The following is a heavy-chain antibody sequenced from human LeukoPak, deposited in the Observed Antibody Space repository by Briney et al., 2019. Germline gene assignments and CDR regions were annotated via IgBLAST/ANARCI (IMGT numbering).Heavy chain of an antibody. Sequence: GGSLRLSCAASGFTFSSYWMSWVRQAPGKGLEWVAHIKQDGSEKYYVDSVKGRFTISRDNAKNSLYLQMNSLRAEDTAVYYCARGGLYCSGGSCLNWFDPWGQGTLVTVSS. CDR3: ARGGLYCSGGSCLNWFDP. CDR1: GFTFSSYW. CDR2: IKQDGSEK. J-gene: IGHJ5*02. V-gene: IGHV3-7*03. D-gene: IGHD2-15*01.